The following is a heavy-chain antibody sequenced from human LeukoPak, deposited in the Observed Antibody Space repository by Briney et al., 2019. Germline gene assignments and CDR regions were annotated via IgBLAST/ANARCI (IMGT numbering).Heavy chain of an antibody. V-gene: IGHV3-21*01. CDR3: AREGLWFGELGHFFDY. CDR1: GLTFSSYS. CDR2: ISSSSSYI. Sequence: GGSLRLSCAASGLTFSSYSMNWVRQAPGKGLEWVSSISSSSSYIYYADSVKGRFTISRDNAKHSLYLQMNSLRAEDTAVYYCAREGLWFGELGHFFDYWGQGTLVTVSS. J-gene: IGHJ4*02. D-gene: IGHD3-10*01.